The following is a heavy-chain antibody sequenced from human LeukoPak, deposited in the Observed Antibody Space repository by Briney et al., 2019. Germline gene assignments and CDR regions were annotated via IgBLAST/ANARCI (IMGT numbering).Heavy chain of an antibody. V-gene: IGHV4-39*01. CDR3: ARLMSYSHGSGFDD. D-gene: IGHD3-10*01. CDR1: GDSISSSSYY. Sequence: SETLSLTCTVSGDSISSSSYYWGWIRQPPGKGLEWIGSIYYSGSTYYNPSLKSRVTISVDTSKNQFSLKLSSVTAADTAVYYCARLMSYSHGSGFDDWGQGTLVTVSS. J-gene: IGHJ4*02. CDR2: IYYSGST.